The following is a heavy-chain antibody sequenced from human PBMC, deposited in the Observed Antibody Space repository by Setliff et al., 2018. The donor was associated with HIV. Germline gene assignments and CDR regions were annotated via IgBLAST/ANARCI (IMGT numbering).Heavy chain of an antibody. V-gene: IGHV1-3*01. CDR1: GYTFTNYA. D-gene: IGHD3-10*01. Sequence: ASVKVSCKASGYTFTNYAMHWVRQAPGQRLEWMGWINAGNGNTGYAQKFQGRVTMTRNTSISTAYMELSSLRSEDTAVYYCARGIFTGSYHFDYWGQGTLVTVSS. J-gene: IGHJ4*02. CDR2: INAGNGNT. CDR3: ARGIFTGSYHFDY.